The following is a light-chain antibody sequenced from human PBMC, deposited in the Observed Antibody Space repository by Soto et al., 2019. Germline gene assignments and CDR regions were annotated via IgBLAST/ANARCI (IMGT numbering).Light chain of an antibody. CDR2: DVS. J-gene: IGLJ1*01. Sequence: QSALTQPRSVSGSPGQSVTISCTGTSSDVGGYNYVSWYQQHPGKAPKRMIYDVSKRPSGVPDRFSGSRSGNTASLTISGLQAEDEADYSCCSYAGSYTDVFGTGTKVTVL. V-gene: IGLV2-11*01. CDR3: CSYAGSYTDV. CDR1: SSDVGGYNY.